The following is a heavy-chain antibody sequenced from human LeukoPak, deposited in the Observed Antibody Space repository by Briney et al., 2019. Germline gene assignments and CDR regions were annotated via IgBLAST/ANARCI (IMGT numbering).Heavy chain of an antibody. CDR3: ARLLGYYYDSSGYSNWFDP. Sequence: GESLKISCKGSGYSFTSYWIGWVRQVPGKGLEWMGIIYPGDPDTRYSPSFQGQVTISADKSISTAYLQWSSLKASDTAMYYCARLLGYYYDSSGYSNWFDPWGQGTLVTVSS. V-gene: IGHV5-51*01. CDR2: IYPGDPDT. J-gene: IGHJ5*02. D-gene: IGHD3-22*01. CDR1: GYSFTSYW.